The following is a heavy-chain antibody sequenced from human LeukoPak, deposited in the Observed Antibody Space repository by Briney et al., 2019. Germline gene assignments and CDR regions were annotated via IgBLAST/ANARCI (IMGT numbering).Heavy chain of an antibody. V-gene: IGHV3-7*01. CDR2: IKQDGSEK. D-gene: IGHD6-13*01. J-gene: IGHJ6*03. Sequence: PGGSLRLSCAASGFTFSSYWMSWVRQAPGKGLEWVANIKQDGSEKYYVDSVKGRFTISRDNAKNSLYLQVNSLRAEDTAVYYCARVVYGSSWSMWGNVDHYYYYMDVWGKGTTVTVSS. CDR3: ARVVYGSSWSMWGNVDHYYYYMDV. CDR1: GFTFSSYW.